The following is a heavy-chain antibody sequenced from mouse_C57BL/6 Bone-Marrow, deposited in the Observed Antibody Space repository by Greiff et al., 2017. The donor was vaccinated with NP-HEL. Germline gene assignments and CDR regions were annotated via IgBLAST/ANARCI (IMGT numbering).Heavy chain of an antibody. J-gene: IGHJ4*01. D-gene: IGHD1-1*01. CDR3: ARHSYYYGSSYAMDY. V-gene: IGHV5-9*01. CDR2: ISGGGGNT. CDR1: GFTFSSYT. Sequence: EVQLVESGGGLVKPGGSLKLSCAASGFTFSSYTMSWVRQTPEKRLEWVATISGGGGNTYYPDSVKGRFTISRDNAKNTLYLQMSSLRSEDTALYYCARHSYYYGSSYAMDYWGQGTSVTVSS.